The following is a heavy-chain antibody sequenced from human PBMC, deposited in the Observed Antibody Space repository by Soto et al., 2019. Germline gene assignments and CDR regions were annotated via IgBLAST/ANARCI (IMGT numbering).Heavy chain of an antibody. CDR3: ASGVGSGKAYYYYMDV. V-gene: IGHV1-18*01. CDR1: GYTFTSYG. CDR2: ISAYNGNT. J-gene: IGHJ6*03. D-gene: IGHD3-10*01. Sequence: ASVKVSCKASGYTFTSYGISWVRQAPGQGLEWMGWISAYNGNTNYAQKLQGRVTMTTDTSTSTAYMELRSLRSDDTAVYYCASGVGSGKAYYYYMDVWGKGTTVTVSS.